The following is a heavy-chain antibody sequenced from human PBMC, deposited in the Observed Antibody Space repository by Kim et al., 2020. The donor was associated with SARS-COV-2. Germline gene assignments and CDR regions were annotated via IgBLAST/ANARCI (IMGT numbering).Heavy chain of an antibody. D-gene: IGHD5-12*01. V-gene: IGHV3-53*01. Sequence: YYTDSVKRRFTISRDNAKNTLYLQMNSLRAEDTAVYYCARGQNGGYDFDYWGQGTLVTVSS. J-gene: IGHJ4*02. CDR3: ARGQNGGYDFDY.